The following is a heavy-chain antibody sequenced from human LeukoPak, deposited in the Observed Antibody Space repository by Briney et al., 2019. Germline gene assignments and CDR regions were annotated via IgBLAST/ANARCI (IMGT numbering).Heavy chain of an antibody. J-gene: IGHJ6*03. Sequence: SGGSLRLSCAASGFTFSNYGVHWVRQAPGKGLEWVSYISSSGSTIYYADSVKGRFTISRDNAKNSLYLQMNSLRAEDTAVYYCARVEMTHFPLYYMDVWGKGTTVTVSS. V-gene: IGHV3-48*04. D-gene: IGHD5-24*01. CDR3: ARVEMTHFPLYYMDV. CDR1: GFTFSNYG. CDR2: ISSSGSTI.